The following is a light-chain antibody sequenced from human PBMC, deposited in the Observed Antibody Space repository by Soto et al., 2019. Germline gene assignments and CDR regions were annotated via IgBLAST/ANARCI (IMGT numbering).Light chain of an antibody. CDR1: QSISTY. CDR3: QQSYSTPPA. V-gene: IGKV1-39*01. Sequence: DIQMTQSPSSLSASVGDRVTITCRASQSISTYLNWYQQKPGKAPKLLIYAASSLQSGVPSRFSGSGSGTDFTLTISSLQPEDFASYYCQQSYSTPPAFGQVTKVEIK. J-gene: IGKJ1*01. CDR2: AAS.